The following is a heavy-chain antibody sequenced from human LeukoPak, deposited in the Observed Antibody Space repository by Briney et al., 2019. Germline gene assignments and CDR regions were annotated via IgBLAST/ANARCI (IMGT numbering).Heavy chain of an antibody. Sequence: GGSLRLSCAASGFTFSSYSMNWARQAPGKGLEWVSYISSSSNTIYYADSVKGRFTISRDNAKNSLYLQMNSLRAEDTAVYYCARREVTTWAFDIWGQGTMVTVSS. D-gene: IGHD4-17*01. V-gene: IGHV3-48*04. CDR3: ARREVTTWAFDI. J-gene: IGHJ3*02. CDR2: ISSSSNTI. CDR1: GFTFSSYS.